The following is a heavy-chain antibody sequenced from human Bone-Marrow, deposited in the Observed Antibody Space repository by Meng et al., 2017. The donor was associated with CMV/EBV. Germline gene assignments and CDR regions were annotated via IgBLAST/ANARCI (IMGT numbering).Heavy chain of an antibody. CDR3: ARDEYSSGWGDYFDY. Sequence: GESLKISCAASGFTFSSYGMHWVRQAPGKGLEWVAVISFDGSRQYYPDSVKGRFTISRDNSKNSLYLQMNSLRAEDTAVYYCARDEYSSGWGDYFDYWGQGTLVTVSS. CDR2: ISFDGSRQ. J-gene: IGHJ4*02. V-gene: IGHV3-30*12. D-gene: IGHD6-19*01. CDR1: GFTFSSYG.